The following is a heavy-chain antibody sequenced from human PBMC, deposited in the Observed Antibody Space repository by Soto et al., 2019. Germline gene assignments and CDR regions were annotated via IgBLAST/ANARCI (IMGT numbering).Heavy chain of an antibody. CDR3: VHTYDFWSGSPGLTYAMDV. J-gene: IGHJ6*02. CDR1: GFSLSTNGVG. Sequence: GSGPTLVNPTQTLTLTCTFSGFSLSTNGVGVGWIRQPPGKALDWLALIYWNEDKRYSPSLKSRLTITKDTSKKQVVLTMTNMDPVDTATYYCVHTYDFWSGSPGLTYAMDVWGQGTTVTVSS. D-gene: IGHD3-3*01. CDR2: IYWNEDK. V-gene: IGHV2-5*01.